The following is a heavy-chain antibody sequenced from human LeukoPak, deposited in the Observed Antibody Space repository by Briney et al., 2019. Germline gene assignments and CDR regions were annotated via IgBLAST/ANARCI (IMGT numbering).Heavy chain of an antibody. Sequence: SETLSLTCAVYGGSFSGYYWSWIRQPPGKGLEWIGEINHSGSTNYNPSLKSRVTISVDTSKNQFSLKLSSVTAADTAVYYCARFRWYYGSGKVRFDPWGQGTLVTVSS. V-gene: IGHV4-34*01. D-gene: IGHD3-10*01. CDR2: INHSGST. CDR1: GGSFSGYY. CDR3: ARFRWYYGSGKVRFDP. J-gene: IGHJ5*02.